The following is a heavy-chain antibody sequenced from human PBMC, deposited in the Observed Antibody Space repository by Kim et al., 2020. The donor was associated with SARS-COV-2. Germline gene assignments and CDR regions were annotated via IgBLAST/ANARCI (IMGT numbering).Heavy chain of an antibody. D-gene: IGHD3-10*01. Sequence: GGSLRLSCAASGFTFSSYAMHWVRQAPGKGLEWVAVISYDGSNKYYADSVKGRFTISRDNSKNTLYLQMNSLRAEDTAVYYCATDYYGSGPCRWWGQGTLVTVSS. CDR3: ATDYYGSGPCRW. CDR1: GFTFSSYA. J-gene: IGHJ4*02. CDR2: ISYDGSNK. V-gene: IGHV3-30*04.